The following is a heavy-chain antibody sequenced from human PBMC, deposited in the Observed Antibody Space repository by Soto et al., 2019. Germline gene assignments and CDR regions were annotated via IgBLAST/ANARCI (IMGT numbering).Heavy chain of an antibody. V-gene: IGHV3-48*02. J-gene: IGHJ5*02. CDR2: ISSISTTI. Sequence: EVQLVESGGGLVQPGGSLRLSCAASGFTFGRHSMNWVRQAPGKGLEWVSYISSISTTIYYADSVKGRFTISRDNAKNSLYLQMNSLRDEDTAVYYCARGRWQQDNWFDPWGQGTLVTVSA. CDR1: GFTFGRHS. D-gene: IGHD2-15*01. CDR3: ARGRWQQDNWFDP.